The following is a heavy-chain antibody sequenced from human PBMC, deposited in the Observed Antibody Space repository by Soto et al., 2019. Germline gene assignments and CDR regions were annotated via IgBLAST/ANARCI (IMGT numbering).Heavy chain of an antibody. D-gene: IGHD1-26*01. J-gene: IGHJ4*02. CDR2: IGYDGSNK. CDR1: GFTISSYG. V-gene: IGHV3-33*01. Sequence: GGSLRVPCAASGFTISSYGMHWVRQAPGKGLELVAGIGYDGSNKYYAASGKGRFTLSRDNSKNPLYLQMNSLRAEVTAVYYCARARGANAKGSFDYGGQGTLVTVSS. CDR3: ARARGANAKGSFDY.